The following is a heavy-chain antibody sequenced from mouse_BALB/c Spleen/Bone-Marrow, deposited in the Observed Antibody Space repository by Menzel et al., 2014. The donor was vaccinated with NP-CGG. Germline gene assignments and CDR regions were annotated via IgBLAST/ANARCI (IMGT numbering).Heavy chain of an antibody. CDR3: AXXXXXGXXNN. CDR2: INPESRTI. Sequence: EVQLQESGGGLVQPGGSLKLSCAASGFDFSRYWMSWVRQAPGKGLEWIGEINPESRTINYSPSLKDKFIISRDNAKNTQYLRLNKVRSEDTDLYYSAXXXXXGXXNNWGQGTTLTXSS. J-gene: IGHJ2*01. CDR1: GFDFSRYW. V-gene: IGHV4-1*02.